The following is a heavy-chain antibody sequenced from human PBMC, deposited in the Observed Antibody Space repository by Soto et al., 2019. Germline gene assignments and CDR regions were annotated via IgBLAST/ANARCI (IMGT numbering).Heavy chain of an antibody. D-gene: IGHD1-1*01. CDR2: IYHSGST. J-gene: IGHJ5*02. Sequence: QLQLQESGSGLVRPSQTLSLTCAVSGGSISSGGYSWNWIRQPPGKGLEWIGYIYHSGSTLYNPSLTSRVTISVDKSKNQFSLKLTSVTAADTAVYYCARDQLEGNWVDPWGQGTLVTVSS. CDR1: GGSISSGGYS. CDR3: ARDQLEGNWVDP. V-gene: IGHV4-30-2*01.